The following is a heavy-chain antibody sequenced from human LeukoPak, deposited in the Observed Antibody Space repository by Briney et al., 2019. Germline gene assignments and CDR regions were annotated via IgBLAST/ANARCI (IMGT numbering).Heavy chain of an antibody. D-gene: IGHD3-10*01. CDR3: ASTMVRGVPFDY. V-gene: IGHV4-30-4*01. CDR2: IYYSGST. CDR1: GGSISSGDYY. Sequence: SETLSLTCTVSGGSISSGDYYWSWICQPPGKGLEWIGYIYYSGSTYYNPSLKSRVTISVDTSKNQFSLKLSSVTAADTAVYYCASTMVRGVPFDYWGQGTLVTVSS. J-gene: IGHJ4*02.